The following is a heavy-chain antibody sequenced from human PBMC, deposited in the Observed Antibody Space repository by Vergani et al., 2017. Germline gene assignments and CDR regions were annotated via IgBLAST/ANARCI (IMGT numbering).Heavy chain of an antibody. CDR3: ARVMVGATTVWFDP. D-gene: IGHD1-26*01. V-gene: IGHV4-61*02. CDR2: IYTSGST. Sequence: QVQLPESGPGLVKPSQTLSLTCTVSGGSISSGSYYWSWIRQPAGKGLEWIGRIYTSGSTNYNPSLKSRVTISVDTSKNQFSLKLSSVTAADTAVYYCARVMVGATTVWFDPWGQGTLVTVSS. J-gene: IGHJ5*02. CDR1: GGSISSGSYY.